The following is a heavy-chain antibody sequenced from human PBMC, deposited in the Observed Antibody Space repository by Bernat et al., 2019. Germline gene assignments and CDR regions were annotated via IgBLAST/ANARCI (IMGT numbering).Heavy chain of an antibody. D-gene: IGHD5-12*01. Sequence: EVQLVESGGGLVQPGGSLRLSCAASGFTVSNNYMSWVRQAPGMGLEWVSVIFSGGSTYYADSVKGRFTISRDNSKNTLYLQMNSLRAEDTAVYYCAREFNSGYDLSPFDYWGHGTLVTVSS. V-gene: IGHV3-66*01. J-gene: IGHJ4*01. CDR2: IFSGGST. CDR1: GFTVSNNY. CDR3: AREFNSGYDLSPFDY.